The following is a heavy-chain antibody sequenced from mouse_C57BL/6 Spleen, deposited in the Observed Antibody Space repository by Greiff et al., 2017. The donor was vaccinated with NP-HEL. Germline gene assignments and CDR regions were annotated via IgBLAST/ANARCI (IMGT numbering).Heavy chain of an antibody. D-gene: IGHD2-3*01. CDR1: GYAFSSSW. J-gene: IGHJ1*03. Sequence: QVQLQQSGPELVKPGASVKISCKASGYAFSSSWMNWVKQRPGKGLEWIGRIYPGDGDTNYNGKFKGKATLTADKSSSTAYMQLSSLTSEDSAVYFCAIDGYYGYFDVWGTGTTVTVSS. CDR2: IYPGDGDT. CDR3: AIDGYYGYFDV. V-gene: IGHV1-82*01.